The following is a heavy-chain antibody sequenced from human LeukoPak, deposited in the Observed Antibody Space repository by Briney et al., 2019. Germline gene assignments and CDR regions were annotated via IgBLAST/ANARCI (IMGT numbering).Heavy chain of an antibody. CDR3: ARAIFRDY. CDR2: ISSSSSYI. J-gene: IGHJ4*02. V-gene: IGHV3-21*04. CDR1: GFSVTTNY. Sequence: GGSLRLSCAASGFSVTTNYMSWVRQAPGKGLEWVSSISSSSSYIYYADSVKGRFTISRDNAKNSLYLQMNSLRAEDTAVYYCARAIFRDYWGQGTLVTVSS. D-gene: IGHD2-21*01.